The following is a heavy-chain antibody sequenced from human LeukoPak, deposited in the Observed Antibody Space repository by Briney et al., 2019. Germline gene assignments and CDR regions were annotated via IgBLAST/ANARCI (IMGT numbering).Heavy chain of an antibody. V-gene: IGHV3-23*01. CDR2: LSGSGITT. Sequence: GGSLRLSCAASGFTFSNSAMSWVRQAPGKGLEWVSTLSGSGITTYYADSVKGRFTISRDNSKNALYLQMNSLRAEDTAVYYCAKGIYSSGWSYFDYWGHGTLVTVSS. CDR1: GFTFSNSA. D-gene: IGHD6-19*01. J-gene: IGHJ4*01. CDR3: AKGIYSSGWSYFDY.